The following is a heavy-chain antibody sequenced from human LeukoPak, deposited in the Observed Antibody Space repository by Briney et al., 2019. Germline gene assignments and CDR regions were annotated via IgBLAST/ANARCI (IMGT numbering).Heavy chain of an antibody. V-gene: IGHV4-4*07. CDR2: IYTSGST. Sequence: SETLSLTCTVSGGSISSYYWSWIRQPAGKGLEWIGRIYTSGSTNYNPSLKSRVTVSADTSKNQFSLTLTSVTAADTAVYYCARRASEYCSGGSCYIEDFDYWGQGTLVTVSS. J-gene: IGHJ4*02. CDR3: ARRASEYCSGGSCYIEDFDY. D-gene: IGHD2-15*01. CDR1: GGSISSYY.